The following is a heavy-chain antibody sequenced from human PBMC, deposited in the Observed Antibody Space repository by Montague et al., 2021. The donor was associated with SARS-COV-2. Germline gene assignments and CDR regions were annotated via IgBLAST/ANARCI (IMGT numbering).Heavy chain of an antibody. CDR1: GFTFSNAW. D-gene: IGHD3-10*02. CDR2: IKSKTDGGTT. J-gene: IGHJ4*02. Sequence: SLRLSCAASGFTFSNAWMSWVRQAPGKGLEWVGRIKSKTDGGTTDYAAPVKGRFTISRDDSKNTLYLQMNSLKTEDTAVYYCTTDPDFNYVLWVPNWGQGPRVPVPS. V-gene: IGHV3-15*01. CDR3: TTDPDFNYVLWVPN.